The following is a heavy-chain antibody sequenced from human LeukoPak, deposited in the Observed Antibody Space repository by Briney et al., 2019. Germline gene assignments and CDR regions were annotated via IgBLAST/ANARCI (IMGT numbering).Heavy chain of an antibody. CDR3: VKASSGWYGHFDY. CDR1: GFTFSNYA. V-gene: IGHV3-23*01. D-gene: IGHD6-19*01. CDR2: ITGNGGST. Sequence: PGGSLRLSCAASGFTFSNYAMNWVRQAPGKGLEWVSGITGNGGSTYSADSVKGRSTISRDNSKNTLYLQMNSLRVEDTAVYYCVKASSGWYGHFDYWGQGTLVTVSS. J-gene: IGHJ4*02.